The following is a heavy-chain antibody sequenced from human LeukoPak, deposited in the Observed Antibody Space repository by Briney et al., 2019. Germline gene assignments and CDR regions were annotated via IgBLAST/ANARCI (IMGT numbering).Heavy chain of an antibody. CDR1: GFTFDDYA. J-gene: IGHJ4*02. V-gene: IGHV3-43*02. CDR3: AKDIVPLCYFDY. CDR2: ISGDGGST. D-gene: IGHD2-21*01. Sequence: PGGSLRLSCAASGFTFDDYAMHWVREAPGKGLEWVSLISGDGGSTYYADSVKGRFTISRDNSINSLYLQMNSLRTEDTALYYCAKDIVPLCYFDYMGQGTLVTVSS.